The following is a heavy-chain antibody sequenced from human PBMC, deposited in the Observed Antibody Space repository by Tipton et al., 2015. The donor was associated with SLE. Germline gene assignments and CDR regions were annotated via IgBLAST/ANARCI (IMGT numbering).Heavy chain of an antibody. Sequence: QSGAEVKKPGESLKISCKGSGDSFTSYWVGWVRQMPGKGLEWMGIIYPGDSDTRYSPSFQGQVTISADKSISTAYLQWSSLKASDAAMYYCARTGTAMVTAFDIWGQGTMLTVSS. V-gene: IGHV5-51*03. CDR3: ARTGTAMVTAFDI. CDR1: GDSFTSYW. CDR2: IYPGDSDT. J-gene: IGHJ3*02. D-gene: IGHD5-18*01.